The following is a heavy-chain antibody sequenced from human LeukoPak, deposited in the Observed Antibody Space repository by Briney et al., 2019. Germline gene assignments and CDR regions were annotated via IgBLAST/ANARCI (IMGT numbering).Heavy chain of an antibody. CDR1: GFTFSSYA. J-gene: IGHJ4*02. V-gene: IGHV3-23*01. D-gene: IGHD2-21*02. CDR2: ISGSGGST. CDR3: AKTPFRSVVVTALLFDY. Sequence: GGSLRLSCAASGFTFSSYAMSWVRQAPGKGLEWVSAISGSGGSTYYADSVKGRFTISRDNSKNTLYLQMNSLRAEDTAVYYCAKTPFRSVVVTALLFDYWGQGTLVTVSS.